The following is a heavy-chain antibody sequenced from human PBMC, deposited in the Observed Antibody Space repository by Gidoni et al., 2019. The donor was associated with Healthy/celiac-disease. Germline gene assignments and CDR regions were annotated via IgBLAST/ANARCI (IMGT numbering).Heavy chain of an antibody. CDR3: ARDTPDRDWNWDWGNYFDY. CDR2: INAGNGNT. Sequence: QVQLVQSGAEVKKPGASVKVSCKASGYTFTSYAMHWVRQAPGQRLEWMGWINAGNGNTKYSQKFQGRVTITRDTSASTAYMELSSLRSEDTAVYYCARDTPDRDWNWDWGNYFDYWGQGTLVTVSS. J-gene: IGHJ4*02. V-gene: IGHV1-3*01. CDR1: GYTFTSYA. D-gene: IGHD1-7*01.